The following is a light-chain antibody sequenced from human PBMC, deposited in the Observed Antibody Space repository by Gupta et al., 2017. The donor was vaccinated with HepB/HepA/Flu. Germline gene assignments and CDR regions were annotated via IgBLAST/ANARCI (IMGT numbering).Light chain of an antibody. Sequence: DIQLTQSPSSLSASIGDRVTITCRASQTSGNFLNWYQQKPGKAPKLLIFAASSLQSGAPSRFSGSGSGTDFTLTISSLQPEDFATYYCQQRDRTPLTFGGGTKVEIK. CDR2: AAS. CDR3: QQRDRTPLT. V-gene: IGKV1-39*01. CDR1: QTSGNF. J-gene: IGKJ4*01.